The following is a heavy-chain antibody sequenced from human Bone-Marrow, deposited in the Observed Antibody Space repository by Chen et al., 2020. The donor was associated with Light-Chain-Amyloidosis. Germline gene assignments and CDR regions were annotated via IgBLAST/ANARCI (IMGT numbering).Heavy chain of an antibody. CDR3: ARMSFFETSDALDV. V-gene: IGHV2-70*04. CDR2: IDLDGDK. D-gene: IGHD3-9*01. Sequence: QVTEKESGPALVKHTQTLTLTCTFSGFSLSSNGMRLNWIRQPPGKALEWLARIDLDGDKYYTPSLETRLTISKDPSKNQVVLTMTNMDPVDTATYYCARMSFFETSDALDVWGQGTMITVSS. CDR1: GFSLSSNGMR. J-gene: IGHJ3*01.